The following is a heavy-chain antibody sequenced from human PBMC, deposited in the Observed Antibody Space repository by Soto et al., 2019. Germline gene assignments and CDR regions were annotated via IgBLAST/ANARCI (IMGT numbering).Heavy chain of an antibody. CDR1: GFTVSNNY. CDR3: AKGGGYDYWTVLDH. V-gene: IGHV3-53*01. D-gene: IGHD3-16*01. Sequence: PGGSLRLSCAVSGFTVSNNYMSWVRQAPGKGLEGVSGIYSGGYTAYGDSVKGRFGISRDKSKNTLYLQMIRFRAAVTPRYDCAKGGGYDYWTVLDHWGQGTLVTVSS. CDR2: IYSGGYT. J-gene: IGHJ5*02.